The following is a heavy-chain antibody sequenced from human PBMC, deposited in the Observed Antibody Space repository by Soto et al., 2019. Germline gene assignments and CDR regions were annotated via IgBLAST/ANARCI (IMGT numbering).Heavy chain of an antibody. CDR1: GGSISSGGYY. V-gene: IGHV4-31*03. Sequence: SETLSLTCTVSGGSISSGGYYWSWIRQHPGKGLEWIGYIYYSGSTYYNPSLKSRVTISVDTSKNQFSLKLSSVTAADTAVYYCAREYSSGWYVAFDIWGQGTMVTVS. J-gene: IGHJ3*02. CDR3: AREYSSGWYVAFDI. D-gene: IGHD6-19*01. CDR2: IYYSGST.